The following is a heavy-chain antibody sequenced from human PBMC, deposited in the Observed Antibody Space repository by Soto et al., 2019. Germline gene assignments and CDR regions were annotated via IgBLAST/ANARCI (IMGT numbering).Heavy chain of an antibody. CDR3: AKDREADTTHPAGWCDP. Sequence: QVQVVESGGGVVQPGRSLRLSCAASGFTFNAYGMHWVRQAPGKGPNWVAAISYDGSNKYHADSVKGRFTISRDNSINTLYLQMNNLRPEDTAVYYCAKDREADTTHPAGWCDPWGQGTLVTVSS. V-gene: IGHV3-30*18. J-gene: IGHJ5*02. D-gene: IGHD2-15*01. CDR2: ISYDGSNK. CDR1: GFTFNAYG.